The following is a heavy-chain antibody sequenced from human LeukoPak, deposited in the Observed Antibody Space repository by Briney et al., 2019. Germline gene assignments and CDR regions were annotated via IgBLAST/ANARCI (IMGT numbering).Heavy chain of an antibody. V-gene: IGHV4-4*07. CDR2: IYTSGST. D-gene: IGHD5-24*01. J-gene: IGHJ6*03. CDR1: GGAISSYY. Sequence: PSETLSLTCTVSGGAISSYYWSWIRQPAGKGLEWIGRIYTSGSTNYNPSLKSRVTMSVDTSKNQFSLKLSSVTAADTAVYYCARETHGYNAYYYMDVWGKGTTVTVSS. CDR3: ARETHGYNAYYYMDV.